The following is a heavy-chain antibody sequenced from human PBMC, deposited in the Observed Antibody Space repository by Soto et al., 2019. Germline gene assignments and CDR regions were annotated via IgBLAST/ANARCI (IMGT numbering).Heavy chain of an antibody. CDR2: IYYSGST. CDR3: ASYGSGSYYIRNWFDP. CDR1: GGSISSSSYY. D-gene: IGHD3-10*01. V-gene: IGHV4-39*01. J-gene: IGHJ5*02. Sequence: LSLTCTVSGGSISSSSYYWGWIRQPPGKGLEWIGSIYYSGSTYYNPSLKSRVTISVDTSKNQFSLKLSSVTAADTAVYYCASYGSGSYYIRNWFDPWGQGTLVTVSS.